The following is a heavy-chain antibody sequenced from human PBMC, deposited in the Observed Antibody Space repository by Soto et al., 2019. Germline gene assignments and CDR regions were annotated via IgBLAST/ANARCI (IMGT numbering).Heavy chain of an antibody. J-gene: IGHJ4*02. Sequence: QVQLVESGGGLVKPGGSPRLSCATSGFTFRDYYMSWVRQAPGKGLEWVSYISSSSTYTNYADSVKGRFTISRDNAKNSLYLQMNSLRAEDTAVYYCAGKQWEPSGNYYFDYWGQGTLVTVSS. V-gene: IGHV3-11*06. CDR3: AGKQWEPSGNYYFDY. D-gene: IGHD1-26*01. CDR1: GFTFRDYY. CDR2: ISSSSTYT.